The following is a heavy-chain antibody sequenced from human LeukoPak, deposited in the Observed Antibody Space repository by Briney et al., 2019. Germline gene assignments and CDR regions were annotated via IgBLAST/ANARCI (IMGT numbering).Heavy chain of an antibody. Sequence: GESLKISCQGSGYSFIRSWIGWVRQMPGKGLAWMGIIYPGDSDTRYSPSYQGQVTISADKSISIAYLQWSSLKASDTAMYYWARAFSSGWTFDYWGQGTLVTVPS. CDR1: GYSFIRSW. J-gene: IGHJ4*02. D-gene: IGHD6-19*01. CDR3: ARAFSSGWTFDY. CDR2: IYPGDSDT. V-gene: IGHV5-51*01.